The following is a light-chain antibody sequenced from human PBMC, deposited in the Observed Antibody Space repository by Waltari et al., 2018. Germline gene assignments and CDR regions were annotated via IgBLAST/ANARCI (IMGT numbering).Light chain of an antibody. CDR3: QQYYSTPPT. J-gene: IGKJ1*01. CDR1: KSVLYSSNNNNY. CDR2: WAS. Sequence: DIVMTQSPDSLAASLGERATINCKSTKSVLYSSNNNNYLAWYQQKPGQPPKLLIYWASTRESGVPDRFSGSGSGTDFTLTISSLQAEDVAVYYCQQYYSTPPTFGQGTKVEIK. V-gene: IGKV4-1*01.